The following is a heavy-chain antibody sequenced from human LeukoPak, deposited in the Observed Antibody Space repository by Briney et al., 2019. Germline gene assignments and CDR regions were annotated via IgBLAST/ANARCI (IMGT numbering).Heavy chain of an antibody. V-gene: IGHV4-4*07. CDR2: KSTNGHT. CDR3: TRVNRIDYGADPEGDV. J-gene: IGHJ6*04. CDR1: GGSISHYY. Sequence: SDTLSLTCTVSGGSISHYYWNWIRQPAGKGLEWIGRKSTNGHTNYRSSLESRVTMSVDTSKNQSSLRLSSVTTADTAVYYCTRVNRIDYGADPEGDVWGKGITVIVSS. D-gene: IGHD4/OR15-4a*01.